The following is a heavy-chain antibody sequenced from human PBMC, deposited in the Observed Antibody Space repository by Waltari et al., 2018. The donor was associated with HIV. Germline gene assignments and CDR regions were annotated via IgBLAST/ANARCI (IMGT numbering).Heavy chain of an antibody. D-gene: IGHD6-6*01. CDR2: INAGNGNT. Sequence: QVQLVQSGAEVKKPGASVKVSCKASGYTFTSHAMHCVRQAPGQRLEWMGWINAGNGNTKYSQKFQGRVTITRDTSASTAYMELSSLRSEDTAVYYCARDEYSSTPPAHFDYWGQGSLVTVSS. V-gene: IGHV1-3*01. CDR1: GYTFTSHA. J-gene: IGHJ4*02. CDR3: ARDEYSSTPPAHFDY.